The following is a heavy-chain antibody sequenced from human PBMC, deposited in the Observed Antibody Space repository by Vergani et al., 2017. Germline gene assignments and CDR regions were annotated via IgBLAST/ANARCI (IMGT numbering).Heavy chain of an antibody. CDR2: IRYDGSSE. CDR1: GFTFSNYG. J-gene: IGHJ2*01. Sequence: QVQLVESGGGVVQPGGSLRLSCGASGFTFSNYGMHWVRQAPGKGLEWVTFIRYDGSSEYYGDSVKGRFTISRDNAKNSLYLQMNSLRAEDTALYYCVKDIAASGNYWYFDLWGRGTLVTVSS. CDR3: VKDIAASGNYWYFDL. V-gene: IGHV3-30*02. D-gene: IGHD6-13*01.